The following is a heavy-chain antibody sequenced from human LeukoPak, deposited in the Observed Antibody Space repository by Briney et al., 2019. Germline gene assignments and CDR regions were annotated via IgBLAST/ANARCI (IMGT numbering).Heavy chain of an antibody. CDR1: GFTLIDYI. D-gene: IGHD3-16*01. CDR2: RSCSTSTI. V-gene: IGHV3-48*01. Sequence: PGGSLRLAFAAPGFTLIDYIMTWGRQAPGKGLEWNSHRSCSTSTIYYADSEKDRFTISRHNAKNPLYMEMNSLRAEDTAVYYCVRVGGAFDVWGEGTMVTVSS. CDR3: VRVGGAFDV. J-gene: IGHJ3*01.